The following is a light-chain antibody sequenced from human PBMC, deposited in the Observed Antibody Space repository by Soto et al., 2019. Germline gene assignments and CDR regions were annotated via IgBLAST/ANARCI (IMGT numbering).Light chain of an antibody. V-gene: IGKV1-5*01. Sequence: IQQPHSPTSVPSPVRGGDTLSCRASQDIDSWLAWYQQKPGQAPKLLIYDASSLESGVPSRFSGSGSGTEFTLTISSLQPDDFATYCCQQYNSYRTFGQGTMVDNK. CDR1: QDIDSW. J-gene: IGKJ1*01. CDR3: QQYNSYRT. CDR2: DAS.